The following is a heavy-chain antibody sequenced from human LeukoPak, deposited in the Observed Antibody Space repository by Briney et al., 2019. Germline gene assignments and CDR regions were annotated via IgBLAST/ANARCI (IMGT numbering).Heavy chain of an antibody. CDR2: ISWNSGSI. V-gene: IGHV3-9*01. CDR3: AKDRKPTMVRGVIDY. D-gene: IGHD3-10*01. J-gene: IGHJ4*02. Sequence: PGRSLRLSCAASGFTFDDYAMHWVRQAPGKGLEWVSGISWNSGSIGYADSVKGRFTISRDNAKNSLYLQMNSLRAEDTALYYCAKDRKPTMVRGVIDYWGQGTLVTVSS. CDR1: GFTFDDYA.